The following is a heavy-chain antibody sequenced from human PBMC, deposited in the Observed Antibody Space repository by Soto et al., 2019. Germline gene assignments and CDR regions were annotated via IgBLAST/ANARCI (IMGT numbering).Heavy chain of an antibody. CDR1: GGTFSSYA. J-gene: IGHJ6*02. Sequence: SVKVSCKASGGTFSSYAISWVRQAPGQGLEWMGGIIPIFGTANYAQKFQGRVTITADESTSTAYMELSSLRSEDTAVYYCARGVACSSTSSYYYYGMDVWGQGTTVTVSS. D-gene: IGHD2-2*01. CDR2: IIPIFGTA. CDR3: ARGVACSSTSSYYYYGMDV. V-gene: IGHV1-69*13.